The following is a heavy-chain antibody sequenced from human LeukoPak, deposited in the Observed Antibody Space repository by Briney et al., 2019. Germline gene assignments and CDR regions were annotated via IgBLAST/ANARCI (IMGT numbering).Heavy chain of an antibody. J-gene: IGHJ5*02. CDR1: GGSISSGSYF. D-gene: IGHD6-13*01. CDR3: ARGLAAADRFDP. V-gene: IGHV4-61*10. Sequence: SQTLSLTCTVSGGSISSGSYFWSWIRQPAGKGLEWIGYIYYSGSTNYNPSLKSRVTISVDTSKNQFSLKLSSVTAADTAVYYCARGLAAADRFDPWGQGTLVTVSS. CDR2: IYYSGST.